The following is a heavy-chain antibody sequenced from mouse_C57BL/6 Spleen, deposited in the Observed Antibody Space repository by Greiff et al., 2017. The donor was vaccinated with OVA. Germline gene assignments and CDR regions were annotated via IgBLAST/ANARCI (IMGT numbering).Heavy chain of an antibody. V-gene: IGHV2-5*01. D-gene: IGHD2-4*01. Sequence: VKLMESGPGLVQPSQSLSITCTVSGFSLTSYGVHWVRQSPGKGLEWLGVIWRGGSTDYNAAFMSRLSITKDNSKSQVFFKMNSLQADDTAIYYCAKTSYDYDVYYFDYWGQGTTLTVSS. CDR1: GFSLTSYG. CDR2: IWRGGST. J-gene: IGHJ2*01. CDR3: AKTSYDYDVYYFDY.